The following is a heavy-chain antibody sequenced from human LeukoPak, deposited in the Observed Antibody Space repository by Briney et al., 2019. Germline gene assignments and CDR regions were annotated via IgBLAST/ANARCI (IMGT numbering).Heavy chain of an antibody. J-gene: IGHJ4*02. V-gene: IGHV3-33*01. CDR3: ARLYSSGWADY. Sequence: PGRSLRLSCAASGYTFSSHGMYWVRQAPGKGLEWVALIWYDGSQKDYADSVKGRFTISRDNSKNTLSLQMDSRRAEDTAVYFCARLYSSGWADYWGQGALVTVSS. D-gene: IGHD6-19*01. CDR2: IWYDGSQK. CDR1: GYTFSSHG.